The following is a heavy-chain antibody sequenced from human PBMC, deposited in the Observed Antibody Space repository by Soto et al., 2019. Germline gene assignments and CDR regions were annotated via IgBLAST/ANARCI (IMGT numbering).Heavy chain of an antibody. CDR1: GGSISSYY. CDR2: IYYSGST. Sequence: QVQLQESGPGLVKPSETLSLTCTVSGGSISSYYWSWIRQPPGKGLEWIGYIYYSGSTNYNPSLSTGFTLSVDTAKNHFSRKLRSATSADPAVSSCARHILSFYYDSSGYAHWFDPWGQGTLVTVSS. V-gene: IGHV4-59*08. CDR3: ARHILSFYYDSSGYAHWFDP. D-gene: IGHD3-22*01. J-gene: IGHJ5*02.